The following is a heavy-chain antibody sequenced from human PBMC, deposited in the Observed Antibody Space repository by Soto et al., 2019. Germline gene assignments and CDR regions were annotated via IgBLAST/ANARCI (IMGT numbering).Heavy chain of an antibody. CDR2: IYHSGST. CDR3: SRGSYDSSGYYDY. D-gene: IGHD3-22*01. CDR1: GVSISSGGYS. Sequence: PSETLSLTCAVSGVSISSGGYSWSWLRQPPGKGLEWIGYIYHSGSTYYNPAPESRVTISVDRSKNQFSLKLSSVTAADTAVYYCSRGSYDSSGYYDYWGQGTLVTVSS. J-gene: IGHJ4*02. V-gene: IGHV4-30-2*01.